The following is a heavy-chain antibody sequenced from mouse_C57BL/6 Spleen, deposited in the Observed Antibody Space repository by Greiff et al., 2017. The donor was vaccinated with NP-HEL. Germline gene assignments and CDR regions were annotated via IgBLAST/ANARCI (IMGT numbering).Heavy chain of an antibody. CDR1: GYAFSSSW. Sequence: VQLQQSGPELVKPGASVKISCKASGYAFSSSWMNWVKQRPGKGLEWIGRIYPGDGDTNYNGKFKGKATLTADKSSSTAYMQLSSLTSEDSAVYFCARSGTYYSNYKGYWGQGTTLTVSS. CDR3: ARSGTYYSNYKGY. D-gene: IGHD2-5*01. CDR2: IYPGDGDT. J-gene: IGHJ2*01. V-gene: IGHV1-82*01.